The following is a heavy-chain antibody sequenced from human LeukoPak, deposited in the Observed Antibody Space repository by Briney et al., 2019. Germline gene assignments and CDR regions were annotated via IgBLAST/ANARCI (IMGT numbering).Heavy chain of an antibody. CDR2: IYYSGST. CDR3: ARGGIRSLVGATTHPYYYYYMDV. V-gene: IGHV4-59*01. CDR1: GGSISSYY. Sequence: SETLSLTCTVSGGSISSYYWSWIRQPPGKGLEWIGYIYYSGSTNYNPSLKSRVTISVDTSKNQFSLKLSSVTAADTALYYCARGGIRSLVGATTHPYYYYYMDVWGKGTTVTVSS. D-gene: IGHD1-26*01. J-gene: IGHJ6*03.